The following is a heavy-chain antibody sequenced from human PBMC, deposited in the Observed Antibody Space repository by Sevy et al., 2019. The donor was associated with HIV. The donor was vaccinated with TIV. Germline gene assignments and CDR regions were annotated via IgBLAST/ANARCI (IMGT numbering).Heavy chain of an antibody. D-gene: IGHD6-13*01. CDR3: AREGSSWTYYYGMDV. CDR2: INPNSGGT. V-gene: IGHV1-2*02. CDR1: GYTFTGYY. J-gene: IGHJ6*02. Sequence: ASLKVSCKASGYTFTGYYMHWVRQAPGQGLEWMGWINPNSGGTNYAQKFQGRVTMTRDTSISTAYMELSRLRSDDTAVYYCAREGSSWTYYYGMDVWGQGTTVTVSS.